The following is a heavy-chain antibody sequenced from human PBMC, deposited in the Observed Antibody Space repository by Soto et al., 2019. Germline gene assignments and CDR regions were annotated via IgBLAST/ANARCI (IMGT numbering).Heavy chain of an antibody. D-gene: IGHD6-6*01. Sequence: DVQLVESGGGLVQPGRSLRLSCAASGFTFDDYAMHWVRQGPGKGLEWVSGISWNSGSIGYADSVKGRFTISRDNSKISLYLQINSLRAEDTALYYCPKDIGIADRYFDSWGQGTLVTFSS. V-gene: IGHV3-9*01. CDR1: GFTFDDYA. CDR2: ISWNSGSI. CDR3: PKDIGIADRYFDS. J-gene: IGHJ4*02.